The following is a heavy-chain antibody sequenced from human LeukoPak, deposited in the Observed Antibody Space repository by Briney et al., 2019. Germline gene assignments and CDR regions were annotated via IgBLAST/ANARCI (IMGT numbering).Heavy chain of an antibody. V-gene: IGHV3-30*04. Sequence: PGRSLRLSCAASGFTFSSYAMHWVRQAPGKGLEWVAVISYDGSNKYYADSVKGRFTISRDNSKNTLYLQMNSLRAEDTAVYYCAKDLQPYYYDSSVDYWGQGTLVTVSS. J-gene: IGHJ4*02. CDR1: GFTFSSYA. CDR3: AKDLQPYYYDSSVDY. D-gene: IGHD3-22*01. CDR2: ISYDGSNK.